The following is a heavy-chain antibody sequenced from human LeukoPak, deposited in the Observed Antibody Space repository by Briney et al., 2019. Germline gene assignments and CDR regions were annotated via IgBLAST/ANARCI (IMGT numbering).Heavy chain of an antibody. J-gene: IGHJ4*02. CDR2: ISGSGGST. V-gene: IGHV3-23*01. D-gene: IGHD6-19*01. CDR3: AKDIGQWLVRGNDY. Sequence: QPGGSLRLSCAASGFTFSSYAMSWVRQAPGKGLEWVSAISGSGGSTYYADSVKGRFTISRDNSKNTLYLQMNSLRAEDTAVYYCAKDIGQWLVRGNDYWGQGTLVTVSS. CDR1: GFTFSSYA.